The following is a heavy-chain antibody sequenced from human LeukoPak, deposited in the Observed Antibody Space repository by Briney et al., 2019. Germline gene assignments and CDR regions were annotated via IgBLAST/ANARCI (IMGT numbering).Heavy chain of an antibody. CDR2: INPNSGGT. Sequence: ASVKVSCKASGYTFTGYYMHWVRQAPGQGLEWMGWINPNSGGTNYAQKFQGRVTMTRDTSISTAYMELSRLRSDDTAVYYCARGHPYYDILTGYPETFIDYWGQGTLVTVSS. J-gene: IGHJ4*02. CDR3: ARGHPYYDILTGYPETFIDY. D-gene: IGHD3-9*01. V-gene: IGHV1-2*02. CDR1: GYTFTGYY.